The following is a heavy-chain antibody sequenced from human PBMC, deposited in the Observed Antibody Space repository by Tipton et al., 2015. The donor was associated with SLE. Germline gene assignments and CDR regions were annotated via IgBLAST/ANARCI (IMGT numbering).Heavy chain of an antibody. V-gene: IGHV4-59*08. D-gene: IGHD1-20*01. CDR3: ARAPDNWNHDY. CDR2: IYYAGST. J-gene: IGHJ4*02. Sequence: TLSLTCTVSGGSINSYYWNWIRLPPGKGLEWIGYIYYAGSTNYNPSLKSRVTISVDTSKNQLPLRLSSVTAADTAVYYCARAPDNWNHDYWGQGTLVTVSS. CDR1: GGSINSYY.